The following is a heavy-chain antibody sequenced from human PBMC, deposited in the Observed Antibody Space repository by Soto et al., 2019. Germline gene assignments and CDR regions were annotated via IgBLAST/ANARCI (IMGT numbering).Heavy chain of an antibody. V-gene: IGHV1-24*01. D-gene: IGHD1-7*01. CDR1: GYTLTELS. CDR3: ATVRWSGITGTQALDY. Sequence: PVASGKVSCKVSGYTLTELSMHWVRQAPGKGLEWMGGFDPEDGETIYAQKFQGRVTMTEDTSTDTAYMELSSLRSEDTAVYYCATVRWSGITGTQALDYWGQGTLVTVSS. J-gene: IGHJ4*02. CDR2: FDPEDGET.